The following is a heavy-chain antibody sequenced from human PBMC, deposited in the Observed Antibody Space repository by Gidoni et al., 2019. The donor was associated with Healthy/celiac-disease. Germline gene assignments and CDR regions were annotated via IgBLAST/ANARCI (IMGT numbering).Heavy chain of an antibody. CDR3: ARGPGAVSGPYY. CDR2: IKQDGSEK. Sequence: EVQLVESGGGLVQPGGSLRLPCAASGFPFSSYWMSWVRQAPGKGLEWVANIKQDGSEKYYVDSVKGRFTISRDNAKNSLYLQMNSLRAEDTAVYYCARGPGAVSGPYYWGQGTLVTVSS. CDR1: GFPFSSYW. V-gene: IGHV3-7*01. J-gene: IGHJ4*02.